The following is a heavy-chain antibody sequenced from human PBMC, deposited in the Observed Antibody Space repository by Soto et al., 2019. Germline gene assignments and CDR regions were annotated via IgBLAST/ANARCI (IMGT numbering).Heavy chain of an antibody. V-gene: IGHV4-31*03. CDR1: CGSISSGGYY. D-gene: IGHD3-10*01. J-gene: IGHJ4*02. CDR3: ARDAWFGEGATDY. CDR2: IYYSGST. Sequence: QVQLQESGPGLVKPSQTLSLTCTVSCGSISSGGYYWSWIRQHPGKGLEWIGYIYYSGSTYYNPYLKSRVTISVDTSKNQFSLKLSSVTAADTAVYYCARDAWFGEGATDYWGQGTLVTVSS.